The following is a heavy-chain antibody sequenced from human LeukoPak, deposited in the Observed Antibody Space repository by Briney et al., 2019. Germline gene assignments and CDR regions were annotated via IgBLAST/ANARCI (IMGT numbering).Heavy chain of an antibody. Sequence: ASVKVSCKASGYTFTSYAMNWVRQAPGQGLEWMGWINTNTGNPTYAQGFTGRFVFSLDTSVSTAYLQICSLKAEDTAVYYCARGNYQLLFGYYYYYRMDVWGQGTTVTVSS. J-gene: IGHJ6*02. CDR2: INTNTGNP. V-gene: IGHV7-4-1*01. D-gene: IGHD2-2*01. CDR1: GYTFTSYA. CDR3: ARGNYQLLFGYYYYYRMDV.